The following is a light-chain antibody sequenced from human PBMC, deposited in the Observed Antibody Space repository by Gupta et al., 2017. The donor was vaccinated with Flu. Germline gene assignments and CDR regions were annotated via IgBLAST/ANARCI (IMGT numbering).Light chain of an antibody. V-gene: IGKV1-5*03. CDR2: KAS. CDR3: QQCYSYPLT. J-gene: IGKJ4*01. CDR1: QTISNW. Sequence: DIQMTQYPSTLSGSVGDRVTITCRASQTISNWLAWYQQKPGKAPKLLIFKASNLESGAPGRFSGSGSGTEFTLTISSLQPDDFAIYYCQQCYSYPLTFGGGTKVEIK.